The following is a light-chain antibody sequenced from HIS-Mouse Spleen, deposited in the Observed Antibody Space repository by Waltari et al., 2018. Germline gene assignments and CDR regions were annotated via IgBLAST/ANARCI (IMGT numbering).Light chain of an antibody. CDR2: GAS. V-gene: IGKV3-20*01. Sequence: EIVLTQSPGTLSLSPGERPTLSCRASQSVSSSYLAWYQQKPGQAPRLLIYGASSRATGIPDRFSGSASGTDFTLTISRLEPEDFAVYYCQQYGSSPPYTFGQGTKLEIK. J-gene: IGKJ2*01. CDR1: QSVSSSY. CDR3: QQYGSSPPYT.